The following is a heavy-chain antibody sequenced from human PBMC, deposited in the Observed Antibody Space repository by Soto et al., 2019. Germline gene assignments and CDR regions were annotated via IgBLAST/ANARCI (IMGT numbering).Heavy chain of an antibody. CDR3: AREYSYGYYYYYGMEV. D-gene: IGHD5-18*01. Sequence: PGGSLRLSCAASGFTVSSNYMSWVRQAPGKGLEWVSVIYSGGSTYYADSVKGRFTISRDNSKNTLYLQMNSLRAEDTAVYYCAREYSYGYYYYYGMEVWGQGTTVTVSS. CDR1: GFTVSSNY. J-gene: IGHJ6*02. V-gene: IGHV3-66*01. CDR2: IYSGGST.